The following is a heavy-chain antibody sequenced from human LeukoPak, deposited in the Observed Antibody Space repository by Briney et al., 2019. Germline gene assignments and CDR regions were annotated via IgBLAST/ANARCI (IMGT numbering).Heavy chain of an antibody. CDR1: GFSFSSYS. J-gene: IGHJ4*01. V-gene: IGHV3-21*01. D-gene: IGHD3-22*01. Sequence: GGSLRLSCAASGFSFSSYSMNWVRQAPGKGLEWVSSISSSSAYIYYAHSVRGRFTISRDNAKNSLYLQMNSLRAEDTAVYYCAREPGGYYYDSSGYYDYWGQEPWSPSPQ. CDR2: ISSSSAYI. CDR3: AREPGGYYYDSSGYYDY.